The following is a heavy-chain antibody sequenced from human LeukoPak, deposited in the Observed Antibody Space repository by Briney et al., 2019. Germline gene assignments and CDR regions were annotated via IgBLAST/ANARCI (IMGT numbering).Heavy chain of an antibody. D-gene: IGHD6-13*01. CDR2: INHSGST. V-gene: IGHV4-34*01. Sequence: SETLSLTCAVYGGSFSGYYWSWIRQPPGKGLEWIGEINHSGSTNYNPSLKSRVTISVDTSKSQFSLKLSSVTAADTAVYYCARGMYSGIDYWGQGTLSPSPQ. CDR1: GGSFSGYY. J-gene: IGHJ4*02. CDR3: ARGMYSGIDY.